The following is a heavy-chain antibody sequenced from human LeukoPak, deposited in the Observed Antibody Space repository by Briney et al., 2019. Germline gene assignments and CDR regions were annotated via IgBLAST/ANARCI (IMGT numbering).Heavy chain of an antibody. Sequence: GGSLRLSCAASGFTFSNYWMIWVRQAPGKGLEWVGNIKQDGSEKRYADSVRGRFTISRDNAQTSLFLQMNSLRAEDTAVYFCARASRPWLQLTWGQGTLVTVSS. CDR1: GFTFSNYW. J-gene: IGHJ5*02. CDR2: IKQDGSEK. D-gene: IGHD5-24*01. V-gene: IGHV3-7*05. CDR3: ARASRPWLQLT.